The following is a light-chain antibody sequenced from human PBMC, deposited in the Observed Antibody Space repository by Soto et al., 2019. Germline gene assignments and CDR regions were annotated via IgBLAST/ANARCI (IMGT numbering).Light chain of an antibody. CDR1: QSVSSSY. V-gene: IGKV3-20*01. J-gene: IGKJ2*01. CDR2: GAS. CDR3: QQYGSSPRT. Sequence: EIVLTQSPGTLSLSPGERATLSCRSSQSVSSSYLAWYQQKPGQAPRLLIYGASSRPTGIPDRFSGSGSGTDFTLTISRLEHADFAVYYCQQYGSSPRTFGQGTTLEIK.